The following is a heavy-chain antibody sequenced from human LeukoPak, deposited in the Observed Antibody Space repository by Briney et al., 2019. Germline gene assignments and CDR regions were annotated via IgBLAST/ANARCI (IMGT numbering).Heavy chain of an antibody. V-gene: IGHV4-4*09. J-gene: IGHJ5*02. Sequence: KPSETLSLTCTVSGGSISSYYWSWIRQPSGKGLEWIGYIYATGSTNYNPSLKSRVTISVDTSKNQFSLNLRSVSAADTAVYYCARHGSVRSPLGPWGQGTLVTVSS. CDR3: ARHGSVRSPLGP. CDR1: GGSISSYY. CDR2: IYATGST. D-gene: IGHD3-10*01.